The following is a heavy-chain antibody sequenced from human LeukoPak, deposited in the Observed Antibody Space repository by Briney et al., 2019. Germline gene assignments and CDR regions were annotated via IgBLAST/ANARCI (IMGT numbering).Heavy chain of an antibody. CDR3: AREYCSSTSCYRDAFDI. D-gene: IGHD2-2*01. CDR1: GFTFSSYS. V-gene: IGHV3-21*01. CDR2: ISSSSSYI. Sequence: GGSLRLSCAASGFTFSSYSMNWVRQAPGKGLGWVSSISSSSSYIYYADSVKGRFTISRDNAKNSLYLQMNSLRAEDTAVYYCAREYCSSTSCYRDAFDIWGQGTMVTVSS. J-gene: IGHJ3*02.